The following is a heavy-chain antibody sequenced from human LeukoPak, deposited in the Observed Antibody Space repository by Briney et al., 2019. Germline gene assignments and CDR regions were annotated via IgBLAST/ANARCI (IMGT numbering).Heavy chain of an antibody. CDR2: INPNSGGT. V-gene: IGHV1-2*02. Sequence: ASVTVSCKASGYTFTGYYMHWVRQAPGQGLEWMGWINPNSGGTNYAQKFQGRVTMTRDTCISTAYMELSRLRSDDTAVYYCARAHFGIPLGVAAIEFDYWGQGTLVTVSS. J-gene: IGHJ4*02. CDR1: GYTFTGYY. CDR3: ARAHFGIPLGVAAIEFDY. D-gene: IGHD2-15*01.